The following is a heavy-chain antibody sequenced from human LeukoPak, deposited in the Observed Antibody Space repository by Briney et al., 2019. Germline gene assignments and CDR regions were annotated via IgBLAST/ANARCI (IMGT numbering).Heavy chain of an antibody. CDR1: GGSISSYY. Sequence: PSETLSLTCTVSGGSISSYYWSWIRQPPGKGLEWIGYIYYSGSTNYNPSLKSRVTISVDTSKNQFSLKLSSVTAADTAVYYCARLGPGFLEWLLSFDYWGQGTLVTVSS. CDR2: IYYSGST. J-gene: IGHJ4*02. D-gene: IGHD3-3*01. CDR3: ARLGPGFLEWLLSFDY. V-gene: IGHV4-59*08.